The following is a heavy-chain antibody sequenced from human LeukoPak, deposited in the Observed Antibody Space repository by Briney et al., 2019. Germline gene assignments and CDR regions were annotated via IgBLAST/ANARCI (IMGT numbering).Heavy chain of an antibody. Sequence: GGSLRLSCAASGFTFSRSAMTWVRQGPGTGLEFVASIIYSGGATYYADSVKGRFTISRDNSKNTLYMQMNSLRAEDTAVYYCAKKLGSSPGDFFDYWGQGTLVTVSS. J-gene: IGHJ4*02. V-gene: IGHV3-23*01. CDR1: GFTFSRSA. D-gene: IGHD6-6*01. CDR2: IIYSGGAT. CDR3: AKKLGSSPGDFFDY.